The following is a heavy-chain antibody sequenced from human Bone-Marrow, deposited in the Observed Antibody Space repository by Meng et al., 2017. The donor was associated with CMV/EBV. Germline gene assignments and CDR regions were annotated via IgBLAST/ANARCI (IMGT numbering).Heavy chain of an antibody. CDR1: GFTFGSYG. CDR2: IRHDGSSK. V-gene: IGHV3-30*02. Sequence: GESLKISFAASGFTFGSYGMHWVRQAPGKGLEWVAFIRHDGSSKYYADSGKGRFTSSRDNSKNTLYLQMNSLRAEDTAVYYCARTAYSYELWGSYGMDVWGQGTTVTVSS. J-gene: IGHJ6*02. CDR3: ARTAYSYELWGSYGMDV. D-gene: IGHD5-18*01.